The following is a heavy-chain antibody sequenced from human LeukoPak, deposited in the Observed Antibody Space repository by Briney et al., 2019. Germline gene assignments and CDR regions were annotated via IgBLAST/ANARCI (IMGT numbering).Heavy chain of an antibody. Sequence: SGGSLRLSCAASGFTFSSYGMHWVRQAPGKGLEWVAFIRYDGSNKYYADSVKGRFTISRDNSKNTLYLQMNSPRAEDTAVYYCAKSVTGDYNYYYYYYMDVWGKGTTVTVSS. D-gene: IGHD7-27*01. CDR1: GFTFSSYG. CDR2: IRYDGSNK. V-gene: IGHV3-30*02. J-gene: IGHJ6*03. CDR3: AKSVTGDYNYYYYYYMDV.